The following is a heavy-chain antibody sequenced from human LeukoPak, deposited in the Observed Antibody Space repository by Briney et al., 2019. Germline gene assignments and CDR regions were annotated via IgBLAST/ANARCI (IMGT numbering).Heavy chain of an antibody. CDR2: INWNGGST. CDR3: ARQTVVVPAATSYYDFWSGYYVGAFDI. D-gene: IGHD3-3*01. V-gene: IGHV3-20*04. CDR1: GFTFDDYG. J-gene: IGHJ3*02. Sequence: GGSLRLSCAASGFTFDDYGMSWVRQAPGKGLEWVSGINWNGGSTGYADSVKGRFTISRDNAKNSLYLQMNSLRAEDTALYYCARQTVVVPAATSYYDFWSGYYVGAFDIWGQGTMVTVSS.